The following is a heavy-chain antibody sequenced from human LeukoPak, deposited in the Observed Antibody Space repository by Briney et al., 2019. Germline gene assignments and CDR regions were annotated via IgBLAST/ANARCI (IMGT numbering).Heavy chain of an antibody. J-gene: IGHJ4*02. CDR2: ISGSGGST. CDR1: GFTFSSYA. V-gene: IGHV3-23*01. D-gene: IGHD2-21*02. CDR3: AKDLSVVVTAICDY. Sequence: PGGSLRLSCAASGFTFSSYAMSWVRQAPGKGLEWVSAISGSGGSTYYADSVKGRFTISRDNSKNTLYLQMNSLRAEDTAVYYCAKDLSVVVTAICDYWGQGTLVTVSS.